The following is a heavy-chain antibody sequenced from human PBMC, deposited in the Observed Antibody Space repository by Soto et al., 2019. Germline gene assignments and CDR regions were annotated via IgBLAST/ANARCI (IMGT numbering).Heavy chain of an antibody. CDR2: TWYRSRWNY. CDR1: GYSVSDDRIA. Sequence: SQTLSLTCAMSGYSVSDDRIALNWIRLSPSRGLEWLGRTWYRSRWNYDYAPSVKSRISVNPDTSKNQFSLQLNSVTPEDTAVYYCARDSSYSTGWYDYWGQGTLVTVSS. D-gene: IGHD6-19*01. J-gene: IGHJ4*02. CDR3: ARDSSYSTGWYDY. V-gene: IGHV6-1*01.